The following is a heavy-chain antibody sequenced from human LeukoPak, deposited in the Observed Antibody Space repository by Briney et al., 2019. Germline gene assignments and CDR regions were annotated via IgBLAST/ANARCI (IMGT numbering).Heavy chain of an antibody. CDR1: GGSLSSYY. CDR3: AREGTVIDRYYYYYGMDV. V-gene: IGHV4-4*07. D-gene: IGHD2-21*01. J-gene: IGHJ6*02. CDR2: IYTSGST. Sequence: SETLSLTCTVSGGSLSSYYWSWVRQPAGKGLEWVGRIYTSGSTNYNPSLKSRVTMSVDTSKNQFSLKLSSVTAADTAVYYCAREGTVIDRYYYYYGMDVWGQGTTVTVSS.